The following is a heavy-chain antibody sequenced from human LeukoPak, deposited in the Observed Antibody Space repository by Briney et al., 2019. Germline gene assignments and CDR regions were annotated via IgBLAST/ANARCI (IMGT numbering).Heavy chain of an antibody. D-gene: IGHD3-22*01. J-gene: IGHJ4*02. CDR2: IYYSGST. V-gene: IGHV4-59*01. Sequence: KASETLSLTCTVSGGSISSYYWSWIRQPPGKGLEWIGYIYYSGSTNYNPSLKSRVTISVDTSKNQFSLKLSSVTAADTAVYYCARGENYDSSGYYFVYWGQGTLVTVSS. CDR1: GGSISSYY. CDR3: ARGENYDSSGYYFVY.